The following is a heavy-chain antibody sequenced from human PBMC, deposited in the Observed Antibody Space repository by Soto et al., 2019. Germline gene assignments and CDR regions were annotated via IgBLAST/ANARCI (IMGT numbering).Heavy chain of an antibody. D-gene: IGHD3-9*01. CDR2: IISNGGST. CDR3: VMDVAGYSAFDI. V-gene: IGHV3-64D*06. Sequence: GGSLRLSCSASGFTFSSYAMHWVRQAPGKGLEYVSAIISNGGSTYYADSVKGRFTISRDNSKNTLYLQMSSLRAEDTAVYYCVMDVAGYSAFDIWGQGTMVTVSS. CDR1: GFTFSSYA. J-gene: IGHJ3*02.